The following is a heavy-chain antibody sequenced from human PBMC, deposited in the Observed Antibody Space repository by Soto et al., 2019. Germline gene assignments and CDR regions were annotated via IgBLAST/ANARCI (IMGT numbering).Heavy chain of an antibody. V-gene: IGHV3-23*01. D-gene: IGHD3-22*01. CDR3: AKVIGTLIVVLIDAFDV. CDR2: ISGSGHST. CDR1: GSTSSSYA. Sequence: EVQLLESGGGLVQPGGSLRLSCAASGSTSSSYAMSWIRQAPGKGLEWVSTISGSGHSTYYADSVKGRFTISRDNSKNTLYLQMKSLRAEDTAVYYCAKVIGTLIVVLIDAFDVWGQGTLVTVSS. J-gene: IGHJ3*01.